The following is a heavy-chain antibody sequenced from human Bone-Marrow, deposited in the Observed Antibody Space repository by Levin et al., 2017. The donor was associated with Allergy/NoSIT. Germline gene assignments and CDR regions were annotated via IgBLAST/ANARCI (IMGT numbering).Heavy chain of an antibody. CDR1: GFTFSSSA. CDR3: AKVRRGLDAFDI. Sequence: GGSLRLSCAASGFTFSSSAMSWVRQAPGKGLEWVSSISAGDASTYYTDSVKGRLTVSRDNSKNTLYLQMNSLRAEDTALYYCAKVRRGLDAFDIWGQGTMVTVS. D-gene: IGHD3/OR15-3a*01. CDR2: ISAGDAST. J-gene: IGHJ3*02. V-gene: IGHV3-23*01.